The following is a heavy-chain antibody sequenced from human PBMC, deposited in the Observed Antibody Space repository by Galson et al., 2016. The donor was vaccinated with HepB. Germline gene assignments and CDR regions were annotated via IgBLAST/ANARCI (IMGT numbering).Heavy chain of an antibody. Sequence: ETLSLTCIVSGGSISRSRYYWGWIRQPPGKGLEWVSAIYSDGSTYYVDSVKGRFSISRDNAKNTLWLQMSGLRVDDTSMYYCASGYTSGVWGQGTMVTVSS. CDR1: GGSISRSRYY. CDR3: ASGYTSGV. CDR2: IYSDGST. V-gene: IGHV3-53*03. D-gene: IGHD6-19*01. J-gene: IGHJ3*01.